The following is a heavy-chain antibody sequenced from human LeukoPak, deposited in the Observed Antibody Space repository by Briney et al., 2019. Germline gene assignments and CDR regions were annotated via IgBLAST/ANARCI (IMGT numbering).Heavy chain of an antibody. Sequence: GGSLRLSCAASGFTFSSYAMSWVRQAPGKGLEWVSAISGSGGSTYYADSVKGRFTISRDNSKNTLYLQMNGLRAEDTAVYYCAKTPRGGEYYFDYWGQGTLVTVSS. CDR3: AKTPRGGEYYFDY. V-gene: IGHV3-23*01. CDR2: ISGSGGST. J-gene: IGHJ4*02. D-gene: IGHD3-10*01. CDR1: GFTFSSYA.